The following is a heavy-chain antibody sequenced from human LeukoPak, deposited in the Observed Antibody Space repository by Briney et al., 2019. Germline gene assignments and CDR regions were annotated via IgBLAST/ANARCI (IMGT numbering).Heavy chain of an antibody. CDR3: ARLNLYYDILTGFIWFDP. V-gene: IGHV4-59*08. J-gene: IGHJ5*02. Sequence: SETLSLTCTVSGGSISSYYWSWIRQPPGKGLEWIGYIYYSGSTNYNPSLKSRVTISVDTSKNQFSLKLSSVTAADTAVYYCARLNLYYDILTGFIWFDPWGQGTLVTVSS. D-gene: IGHD3-9*01. CDR2: IYYSGST. CDR1: GGSISSYY.